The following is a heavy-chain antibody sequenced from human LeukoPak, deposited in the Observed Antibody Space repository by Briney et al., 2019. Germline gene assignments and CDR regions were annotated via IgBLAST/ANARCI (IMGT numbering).Heavy chain of an antibody. J-gene: IGHJ3*02. CDR3: ARDLGHSGSIGGDAFDI. Sequence: PGGSLRLSCAASGFTLSHYYMNRIRQAPGKGLEWVSYISSSGNTIYYADSVKGRFTISRDNAKNSLYLQMNSLRAEDTAVYYCARDLGHSGSIGGDAFDIWGQGTMVTVSS. V-gene: IGHV3-11*01. D-gene: IGHD1-26*01. CDR1: GFTLSHYY. CDR2: ISSSGNTI.